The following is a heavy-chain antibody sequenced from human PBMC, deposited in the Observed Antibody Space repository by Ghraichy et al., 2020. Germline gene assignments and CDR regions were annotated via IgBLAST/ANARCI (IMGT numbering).Heavy chain of an antibody. J-gene: IGHJ4*02. CDR2: IYDSGST. V-gene: IGHV4-59*01. Sequence: SETLSLTCTVSGGSISSYYWTWIRLPPGKGLEWIGYIYDSGSTNYNPSLKGRVTISVDTSKKQFSLKLTSLTSADTAVYFCARSRRVTTVTWIDDWGQGRLVTVSS. CDR3: ARSRRVTTVTWIDD. CDR1: GGSISSYY. D-gene: IGHD4-17*01.